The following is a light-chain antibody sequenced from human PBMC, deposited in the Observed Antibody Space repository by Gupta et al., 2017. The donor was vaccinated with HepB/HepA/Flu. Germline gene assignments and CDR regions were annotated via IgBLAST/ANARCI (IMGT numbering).Light chain of an antibody. Sequence: SYDLTQPPSVSVSPGQTATIACSGDKLGDRFTSWYHQRSGRSPVLVMYKDTKRPSGIPERFSGSNSGTTATLTIHGTQTVDEGDYYCQAWDSSTVVFGGGTKLTVL. CDR1: KLGDRF. CDR3: QAWDSSTVV. J-gene: IGLJ2*01. CDR2: KDT. V-gene: IGLV3-1*01.